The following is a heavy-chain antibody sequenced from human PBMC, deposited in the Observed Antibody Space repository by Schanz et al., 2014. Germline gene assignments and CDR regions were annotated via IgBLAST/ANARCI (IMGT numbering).Heavy chain of an antibody. CDR3: ARIGGSVFDY. J-gene: IGHJ4*02. D-gene: IGHD3-10*01. Sequence: QVQVVQSGGGLVKPGGSLRLSCAASGFVFGDYYMTWIRQAPGKGLEWVSGISGSGGSTYYADSVKGRFTISRDNSKNTVYLQMNSLRAEDRAVYYCARIGGSVFDYWGQGTLVTVSS. CDR2: ISGSGGST. CDR1: GFVFGDYY. V-gene: IGHV3-11*04.